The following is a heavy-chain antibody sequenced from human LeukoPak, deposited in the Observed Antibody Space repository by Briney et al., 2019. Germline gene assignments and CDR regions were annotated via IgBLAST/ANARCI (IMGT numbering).Heavy chain of an antibody. Sequence: GGSLRLSCAASGFTFSSYAMNWVRQAPGRGLEWVSGFSGSGGTTYYADSVKGRFTISRDNSKNTLYLQMNSLRAEDTAVYYCAKDLNGSGSYYLTLYYYYMDVWGKGTTVTVSS. CDR3: AKDLNGSGSYYLTLYYYYMDV. V-gene: IGHV3-23*01. J-gene: IGHJ6*03. D-gene: IGHD3-10*01. CDR1: GFTFSSYA. CDR2: FSGSGGTT.